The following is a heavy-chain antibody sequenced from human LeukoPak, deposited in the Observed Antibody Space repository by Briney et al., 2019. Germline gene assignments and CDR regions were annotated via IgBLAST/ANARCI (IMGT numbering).Heavy chain of an antibody. V-gene: IGHV3-30*18. CDR2: ISYDGSNK. CDR1: RFTFSSYG. D-gene: IGHD6-13*01. J-gene: IGHJ3*02. Sequence: GGSLRLSCAASRFTFSSYGMHWVRQAPGKGLEWVAVISYDGSNKYYADSVKGRFTISRDNSKNTLYLQMNSLRAEDTAVYYCAKDHGIAAAGNEGDAFDIWGQGTMVTVSS. CDR3: AKDHGIAAAGNEGDAFDI.